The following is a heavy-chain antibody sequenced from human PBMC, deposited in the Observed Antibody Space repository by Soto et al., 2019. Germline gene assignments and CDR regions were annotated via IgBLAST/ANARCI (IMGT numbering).Heavy chain of an antibody. V-gene: IGHV1-69*01. J-gene: IGHJ6*02. CDR3: ARSCSGGSCYSGYYYYGMDV. CDR2: IIPIFGTA. Sequence: QVQLVQSGAEVKKPGSSVKVSCKASGGTFSSYAISWVRQAPGQGLEWMGGIIPIFGTANYAQKFQGRVTITADESTRTADMELSSVRSEDTAVYYCARSCSGGSCYSGYYYYGMDVWGQGTTVTVSS. CDR1: GGTFSSYA. D-gene: IGHD2-15*01.